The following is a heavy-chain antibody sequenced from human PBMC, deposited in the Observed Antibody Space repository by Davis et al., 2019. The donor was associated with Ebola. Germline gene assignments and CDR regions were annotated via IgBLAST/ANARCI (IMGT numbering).Heavy chain of an antibody. J-gene: IGHJ5*02. V-gene: IGHV4-34*01. CDR1: GGSISSYY. CDR3: ARDPTTVTHWFDP. CDR2: INHSGST. D-gene: IGHD4-17*01. Sequence: PSETLSLTCTVSGGSISSYYWSWIRQPPGKGLEWIGEINHSGSTNYNPSLKSRVTISVDTSKNQFSLKLSSVTAADTAVYYCARDPTTVTHWFDPWGQGTLVTVSS.